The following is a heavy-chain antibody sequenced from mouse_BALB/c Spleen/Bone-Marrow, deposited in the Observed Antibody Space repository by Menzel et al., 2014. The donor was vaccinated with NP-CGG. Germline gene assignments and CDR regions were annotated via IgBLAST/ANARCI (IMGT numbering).Heavy chain of an antibody. CDR3: ARPRYYGSIFAY. CDR2: INPDSSPI. J-gene: IGHJ3*01. Sequence: EVKLVEPGGGLVQPGGSLKLSCAASGFDFSRYYMSWVRQAPGKGLEWVGEINPDSSPINYTPSLKDKFIISRDNAKNTLYLQMSKVRSEDTALYYCARPRYYGSIFAYWGQGTLVTVSA. D-gene: IGHD1-1*01. V-gene: IGHV4-1*02. CDR1: GFDFSRYY.